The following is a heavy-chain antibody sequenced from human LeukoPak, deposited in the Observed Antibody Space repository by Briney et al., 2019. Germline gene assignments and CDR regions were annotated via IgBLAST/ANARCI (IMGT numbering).Heavy chain of an antibody. V-gene: IGHV3-23*01. CDR2: ISGSGGST. D-gene: IGHD3-10*01. J-gene: IGHJ4*02. CDR3: AKAGRMVRGVIIAKSGFDY. CDR1: GFTFSSYA. Sequence: GGSLRLSCAASGFTFSSYAMSWVRQAPGKGLEWVSAISGSGGSTYYADSVKGRFTISRDNSKNTLYLQMNSLRAEDTAVYNCAKAGRMVRGVIIAKSGFDYWGQGTLVTVSS.